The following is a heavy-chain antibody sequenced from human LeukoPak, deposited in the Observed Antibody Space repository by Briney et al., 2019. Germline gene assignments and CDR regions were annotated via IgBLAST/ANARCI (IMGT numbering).Heavy chain of an antibody. V-gene: IGHV3-48*02. CDR2: ISSSSSTI. D-gene: IGHD2-21*01. J-gene: IGHJ6*02. CDR1: GFTFSSYS. CDR3: ARVTVVAELYGMDA. Sequence: GGSLRLSCAASGFTFSSYSMNWVRQAPGKGLEWVSCISSSSSTIYYADSVKGRFTISRDNAKNSLYLQMNSLRDEDTAVYYCARVTVVAELYGMDAWGQGTTVTVSS.